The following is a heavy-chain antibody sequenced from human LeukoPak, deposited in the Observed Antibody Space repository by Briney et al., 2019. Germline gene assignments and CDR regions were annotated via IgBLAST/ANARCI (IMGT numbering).Heavy chain of an antibody. CDR2: ISNDGNNK. J-gene: IGHJ4*02. Sequence: GGSLRLSCAASGFTFSDYVMHWVRQAPGKGPEWVAVISNDGNNKYYADSVKGRFSISRDNSENTLYLQMNSLRAEDTAVYYCAREPSGDRLSRFDYWGQGTLVTVSS. V-gene: IGHV3-30*16. CDR1: GFTFSDYV. D-gene: IGHD3-9*01. CDR3: AREPSGDRLSRFDY.